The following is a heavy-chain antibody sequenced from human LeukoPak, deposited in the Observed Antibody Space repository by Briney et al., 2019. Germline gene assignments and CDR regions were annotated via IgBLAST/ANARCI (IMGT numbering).Heavy chain of an antibody. CDR2: ISYDGSNK. V-gene: IGHV3-30-3*01. Sequence: PGGSLRLSCAASGFTFSSYAMHWVRQAPGKGLEWVAVISYDGSNKYYADSVKGRFTISRDNSKNTLYLQMNSLRAEDTAVYYCARGKYSSSFPLRYWGQGTLVTVSS. CDR3: ARGKYSSSFPLRY. CDR1: GFTFSSYA. J-gene: IGHJ4*02. D-gene: IGHD6-6*01.